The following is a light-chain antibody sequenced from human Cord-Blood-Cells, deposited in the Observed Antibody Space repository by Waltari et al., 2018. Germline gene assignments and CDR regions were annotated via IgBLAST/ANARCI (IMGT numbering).Light chain of an antibody. V-gene: IGKV1-33*01. CDR3: QQYDNLIT. J-gene: IGKJ5*01. CDR1: QDISNY. CDR2: DAS. Sequence: DIGMPQSPSFLSALVADRVTITCHASQDISNYLNWYQQKPGKAPKLLIYDASNLETGVPSRFSGSGSGTDFTFTISSLQPEDIATYYCQQYDNLITFGQGTRLEIK.